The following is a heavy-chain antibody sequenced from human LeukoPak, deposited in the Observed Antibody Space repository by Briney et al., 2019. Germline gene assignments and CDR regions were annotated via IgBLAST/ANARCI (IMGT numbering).Heavy chain of an antibody. D-gene: IGHD1-26*01. CDR3: ATASGSYEWFDP. V-gene: IGHV1-24*01. J-gene: IGHJ5*02. Sequence: ASVKVSCKVSGYTLTELSMHWVRQAPGKGLEWMGGFDPEDGVTIYAQKFQGRVTMTEDTSTDTAYMELSSLRSEDTAVYYCATASGSYEWFDPWGQGTLVTVSS. CDR2: FDPEDGVT. CDR1: GYTLTELS.